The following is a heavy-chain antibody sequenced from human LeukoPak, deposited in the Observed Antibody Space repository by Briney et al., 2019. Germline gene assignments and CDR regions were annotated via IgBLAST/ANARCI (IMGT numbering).Heavy chain of an antibody. CDR1: GFTFDDYA. D-gene: IGHD6-19*01. CDR2: ISWNSGSI. J-gene: IGHJ4*02. V-gene: IGHV3-9*03. CDR3: AKGVSAVAGSVDY. Sequence: AGGSLRLSCAASGFTFDDYAMHWVRHAPGKGLEWVSGISWNSGSIGYADSVKGRFTISRDNAKNSLYLQMNSLRAEDMALYYCAKGVSAVAGSVDYWGQGTLVTVSS.